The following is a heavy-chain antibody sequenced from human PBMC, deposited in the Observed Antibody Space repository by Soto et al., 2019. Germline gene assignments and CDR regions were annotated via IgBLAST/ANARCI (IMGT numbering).Heavy chain of an antibody. Sequence: PSETLSLTCAVSGGSINSRYWWSWVRQSPGKGLEWIGEIYYSGNTLYNPSLKSRVTISVDTSKNQFSLNLTSVTAADTAVYYCAKGGCSSCWFGPWGPGTLVTVSS. V-gene: IGHV4-4*02. CDR1: GGSINSRYW. D-gene: IGHD2-15*01. J-gene: IGHJ5*02. CDR3: AKGGCSSCWFGP. CDR2: IYYSGNT.